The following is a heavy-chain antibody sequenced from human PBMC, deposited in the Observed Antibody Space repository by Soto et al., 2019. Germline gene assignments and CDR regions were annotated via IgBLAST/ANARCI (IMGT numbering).Heavy chain of an antibody. J-gene: IGHJ6*02. CDR1: GYTFTSYG. Sequence: ASVKVSCKASGYTFTSYGISWVRQAPGQGLEWMGWISAYNGDTNYAQKLQGRVTMTTDTSTSTAYMELRSLRSDDTAVYYCAATGGIAVAGTYYYYGMDVWGQGTTVTVSS. CDR3: AATGGIAVAGTYYYYGMDV. V-gene: IGHV1-18*01. D-gene: IGHD6-19*01. CDR2: ISAYNGDT.